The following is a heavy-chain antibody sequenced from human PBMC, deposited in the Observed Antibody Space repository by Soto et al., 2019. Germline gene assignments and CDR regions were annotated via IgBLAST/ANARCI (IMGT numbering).Heavy chain of an antibody. CDR2: IYYSGRT. V-gene: IGHV4-59*08. Sequence: PSETLSLTCIVSGGSISNYYWSWIRQPPGKGLEWIGYIYYSGRTNYNPSLTSRVTISVDTSKNQFSLKLSSVTAADTAVYYCARHRYSYGVYYFDYWGQGTLVTVSS. D-gene: IGHD5-18*01. CDR3: ARHRYSYGVYYFDY. CDR1: GGSISNYY. J-gene: IGHJ4*02.